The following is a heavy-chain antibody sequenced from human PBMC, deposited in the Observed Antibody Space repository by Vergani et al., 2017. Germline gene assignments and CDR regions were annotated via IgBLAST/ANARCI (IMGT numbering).Heavy chain of an antibody. CDR1: GGTLSSYA. CDR2: IIPIFGTA. CDR3: ARSPVRGVIFDYYYGMDV. V-gene: IGHV1-69*01. Sequence: QVQLVQSGAEVKKPGSSVKVSCKASGGTLSSYAISWVRQAPGQGLEWMGGIIPIFGTANYAQKFQGRVTITADESTSTAYMELSSLRSEDTAVYYCARSPVRGVIFDYYYGMDVWGQGTTVTVSS. D-gene: IGHD3-10*01. J-gene: IGHJ6*02.